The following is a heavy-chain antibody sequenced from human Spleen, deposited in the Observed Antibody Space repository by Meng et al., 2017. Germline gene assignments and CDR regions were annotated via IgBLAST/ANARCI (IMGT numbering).Heavy chain of an antibody. CDR2: SSFEGTNK. CDR3: TRDLRQQLVWEGNFDS. D-gene: IGHD1-26*01. V-gene: IGHV3-30*10. CDR1: GFSLSSYA. Sequence: GGSLRLSCAASGFSLSSYAMHWVRQAPGKGLQWVAVSSFEGTNKDYTDSVKGRFTISRDNSKNTVYLQMSSLRPEDTAIYYCTRDLRQQLVWEGNFDSWGPGTLVTVSS. J-gene: IGHJ4*02.